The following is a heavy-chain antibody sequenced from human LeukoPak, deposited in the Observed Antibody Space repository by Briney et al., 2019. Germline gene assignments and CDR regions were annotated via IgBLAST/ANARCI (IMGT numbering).Heavy chain of an antibody. V-gene: IGHV1-24*01. CDR3: ATESYSGSYLYAFDI. CDR1: GYALTDLS. D-gene: IGHD1-26*01. CDR2: FDPEDGET. J-gene: IGHJ3*02. Sequence: ASVKVSCKVSGYALTDLSMHWVRQAPGKGLEWMGGFDPEDGETIYAQKFQGRVTMTEDTSTDTAYMELSSLRSEDTAVYYCATESYSGSYLYAFDIWGQGTMVTVSS.